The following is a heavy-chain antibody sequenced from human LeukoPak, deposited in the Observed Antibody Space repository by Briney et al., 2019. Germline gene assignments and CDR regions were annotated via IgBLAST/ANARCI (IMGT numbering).Heavy chain of an antibody. J-gene: IGHJ4*02. V-gene: IGHV3-23*01. D-gene: IGHD3-22*01. CDR3: AKTYYYDSSGYSYFDY. CDR1: GFTFSSYA. Sequence: GGSLKLSCAASGFTFSSYAMSWVRQAPGKGLEWVSAIRGSGGSTYYADSVKGRFTISRDNSKNTLYLQMNSLRAEDTAVYYCAKTYYYDSSGYSYFDYWGQGTLVTVSS. CDR2: IRGSGGST.